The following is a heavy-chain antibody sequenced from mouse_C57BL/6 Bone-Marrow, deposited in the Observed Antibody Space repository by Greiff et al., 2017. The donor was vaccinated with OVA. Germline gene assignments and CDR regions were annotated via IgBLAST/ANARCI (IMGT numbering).Heavy chain of an antibody. J-gene: IGHJ2*01. CDR1: GYSITSGYY. D-gene: IGHD4-1*01. CDR2: ISYDGSN. Sequence: EVKLEESGPGLVKPSQSLSLTCSVTGYSITSGYYWNWIRQFPGNKLEWMGYISYDGSNNYNPSLKNRISITRDTSKNQFFLKLNSVTTEDTATYYCARRWSGTLDYWGQGTTLTVSS. V-gene: IGHV3-6*01. CDR3: ARRWSGTLDY.